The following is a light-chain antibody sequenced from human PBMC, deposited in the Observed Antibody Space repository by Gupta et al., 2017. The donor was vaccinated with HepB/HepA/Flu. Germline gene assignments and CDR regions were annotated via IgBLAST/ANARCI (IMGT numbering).Light chain of an antibody. V-gene: IGLV1-44*01. CDR3: AAWDDSLNGLV. Sequence: QSVLTQPPSASGTPGQRVTIPCSGRSSNIGSNTVNWYQQLPGPAPKLLIYRNNPRPSGVPDRFSGSRSGTSASLAISGLQSEDEADYYCAAWDDSLNGLVFGGGTKLTVL. CDR2: RNN. J-gene: IGLJ3*02. CDR1: SSNIGSNT.